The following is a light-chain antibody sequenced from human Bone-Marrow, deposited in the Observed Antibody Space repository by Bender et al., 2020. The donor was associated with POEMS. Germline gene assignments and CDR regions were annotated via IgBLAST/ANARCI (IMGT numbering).Light chain of an antibody. CDR3: QSYDNSLGGWV. J-gene: IGLJ3*02. Sequence: QSVLTQPPSVSGAPGQKVTTSCTGSSSNTGSGYDINWYQHLPGTAPKLLIYGYNNRPSGVPDRLSGSKYGTSGSMAIRGLRSEDGADYYCQSYDNSLGGWVFGGGAKQTVL. V-gene: IGLV1-40*01. CDR1: SSNTGSGYD. CDR2: GYN.